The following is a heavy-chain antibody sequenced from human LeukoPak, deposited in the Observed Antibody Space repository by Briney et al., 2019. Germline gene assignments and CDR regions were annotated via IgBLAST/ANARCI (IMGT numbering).Heavy chain of an antibody. CDR2: IWYDGSNK. V-gene: IGHV3-33*01. J-gene: IGHJ4*02. D-gene: IGHD3-10*01. CDR1: GFTSSSYG. CDR3: AREFGGSGSYYNPDY. Sequence: GGSLRLSCAASGFTSSSYGMHWVRQAPGKGLEWVAVIWYDGSNKYYADSVKGRFTISRDNSKNTLYLQMNSLRAEDTAVYYCAREFGGSGSYYNPDYWGQGTLVTVSS.